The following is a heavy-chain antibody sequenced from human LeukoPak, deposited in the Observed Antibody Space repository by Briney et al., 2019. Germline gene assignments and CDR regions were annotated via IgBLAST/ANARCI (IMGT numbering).Heavy chain of an antibody. CDR3: ATENLGYSSGWYYAFDI. Sequence: ASVKVSCKASGYTFTSYGISWVRQAPGQGLEWMGWINPNSGGTNYAQKFQGRVTMTRDTSISTAYMELSRLRSDDTAVYYCATENLGYSSGWYYAFDIWGQGTMVTVSS. V-gene: IGHV1-2*02. CDR2: INPNSGGT. J-gene: IGHJ3*02. D-gene: IGHD6-19*01. CDR1: GYTFTSYG.